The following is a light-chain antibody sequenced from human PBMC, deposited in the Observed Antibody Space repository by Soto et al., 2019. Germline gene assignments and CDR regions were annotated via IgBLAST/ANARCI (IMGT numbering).Light chain of an antibody. CDR1: QSLSGL. V-gene: IGKV1-5*01. Sequence: DIQMTQSPSTLSASVGDRVTITCRASQSLSGLLAWYQQKLGKAPKLLIYDASSLESGVPSRFSGSGSGTEFTLTISSLQPDDFATYFCQQYSSYWTFGQGTKVEIK. CDR3: QQYSSYWT. J-gene: IGKJ1*01. CDR2: DAS.